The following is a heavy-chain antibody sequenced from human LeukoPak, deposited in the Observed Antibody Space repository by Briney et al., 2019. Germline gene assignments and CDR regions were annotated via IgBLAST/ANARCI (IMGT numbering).Heavy chain of an antibody. CDR3: ARHKVVASTFDY. V-gene: IGHV4/OR15-8*01. CDR2: IFHTGIT. J-gene: IGHJ4*02. Sequence: PSETLSLTCEVSGVSITSTDWCSWVRQPPGKGLEWIGEIFHTGITNYNPSFKSRVTISVDRSQNRITLKLGSVTAADTALYYCARHKVVASTFDYWGQGTHVTVSS. CDR1: GVSITSTDW. D-gene: IGHD2-15*01.